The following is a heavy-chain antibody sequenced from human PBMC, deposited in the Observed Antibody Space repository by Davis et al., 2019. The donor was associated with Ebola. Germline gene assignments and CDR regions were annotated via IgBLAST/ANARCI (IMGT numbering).Heavy chain of an antibody. CDR2: ISSDGGIT. D-gene: IGHD4-17*01. CDR3: VRTTYGAPEY. Sequence: PGGSLRLSCAASGFTVSTNSMSWVRQAPGKGLVYVSRISSDGGITSYADSVKGRFTISRDNAKSTLYLQMNSLTAEDTAVYYCVRTTYGAPEYWGQGTLVTVSS. J-gene: IGHJ4*02. V-gene: IGHV3-74*01. CDR1: GFTVSTNS.